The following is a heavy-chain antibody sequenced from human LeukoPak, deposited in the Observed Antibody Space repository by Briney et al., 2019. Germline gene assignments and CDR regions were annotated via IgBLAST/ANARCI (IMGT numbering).Heavy chain of an antibody. CDR2: INPNSGNT. J-gene: IGHJ4*02. V-gene: IGHV1-8*01. CDR3: ARGFGSPGYDFWSGPEGYYFDY. D-gene: IGHD3-3*01. CDR1: GYTFTSYD. Sequence: ASVKVSCKASGYTFTSYDINWVRQATGQGLEWMGWINPNSGNTGYAQKFQGRVTMTRNTSISTAYMELSSLRPEDTAVYYCARGFGSPGYDFWSGPEGYYFDYWGQGTLVTVSS.